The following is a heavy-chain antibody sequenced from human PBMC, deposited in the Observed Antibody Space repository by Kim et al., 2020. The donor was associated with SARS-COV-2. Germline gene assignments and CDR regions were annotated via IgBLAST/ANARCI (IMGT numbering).Heavy chain of an antibody. CDR3: ARDRVQVFGPDAFDI. CDR2: IYHSGST. V-gene: IGHV4-38-2*02. J-gene: IGHJ3*02. Sequence: SETLSLTCTVSGYSISSGYYWGWIRQPPGKGLEWIGSIYHSGSTYYNPSLKSRVTISVDTSKNQFSLKLSSVTAADTAVYYCARDRVQVFGPDAFDIWGQGTMVTVSS. D-gene: IGHD3-10*01. CDR1: GYSISSGYY.